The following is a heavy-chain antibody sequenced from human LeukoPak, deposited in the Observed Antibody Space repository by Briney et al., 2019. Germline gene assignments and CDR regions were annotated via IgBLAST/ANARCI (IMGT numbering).Heavy chain of an antibody. CDR1: GFTFSNFA. D-gene: IGHD3-16*01. J-gene: IGHJ3*02. V-gene: IGHV3-23*01. Sequence: GGSLRLSCAASGFTFSNFAMRWVRQAPGKGLEWVSAISRSGETTVYADSMRGRFTMSRDNSKNTLYLQMNSLGAEDTAVYYCARDRRITGDDAFDIWGQGTMVTVSS. CDR3: ARDRRITGDDAFDI. CDR2: ISRSGETT.